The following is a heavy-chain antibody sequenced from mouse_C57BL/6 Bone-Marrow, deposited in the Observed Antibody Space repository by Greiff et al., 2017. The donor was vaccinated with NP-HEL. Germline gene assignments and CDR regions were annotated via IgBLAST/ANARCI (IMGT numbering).Heavy chain of an antibody. CDR3: ARGDYGSSRFGYAMDY. CDR2: IYPGDGDT. V-gene: IGHV1-80*01. J-gene: IGHJ4*01. Sequence: QVQLQQSGAELVKPGASVKISCKASGYAFSSYWMNWMQERPGKGLEWIGQIYPGDGDTKYNGKFKGKATLTADKSSSTAYMQVSSLTSEDSAVYFCARGDYGSSRFGYAMDYWGQGTSVTVSS. D-gene: IGHD1-1*01. CDR1: GYAFSSYW.